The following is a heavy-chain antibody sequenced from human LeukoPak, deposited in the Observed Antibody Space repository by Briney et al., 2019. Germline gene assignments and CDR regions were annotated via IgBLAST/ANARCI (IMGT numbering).Heavy chain of an antibody. D-gene: IGHD3-10*01. Sequence: PSETLSLTCAVYGGSFSGYYWSWIRQPPGKGLEWIGEINHSGSTNYNPSLKSRVTISVDTSKNQFSLKLSSVTAADTAVYYCAREESSPYYYYYYYMDVWGKGTTVTVSS. V-gene: IGHV4-34*01. CDR3: AREESSPYYYYYYYMDV. J-gene: IGHJ6*03. CDR2: INHSGST. CDR1: GGSFSGYY.